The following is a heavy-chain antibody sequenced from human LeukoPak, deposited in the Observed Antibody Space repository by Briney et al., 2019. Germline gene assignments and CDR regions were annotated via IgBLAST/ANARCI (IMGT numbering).Heavy chain of an antibody. CDR3: AREAVRSGAVAGYYYYMDV. D-gene: IGHD6-19*01. V-gene: IGHV4-61*02. CDR2: IYTSGST. J-gene: IGHJ6*03. Sequence: SQTLSLTCTVSGGSISSGSYYWSWIRQPAGKGLEWIGRIYTSGSTNYNPSLKSRVTISVDTSKNQFSLKLSSVTAADTAVYYCAREAVRSGAVAGYYYYMDVWGKGTTVTISS. CDR1: GGSISSGSYY.